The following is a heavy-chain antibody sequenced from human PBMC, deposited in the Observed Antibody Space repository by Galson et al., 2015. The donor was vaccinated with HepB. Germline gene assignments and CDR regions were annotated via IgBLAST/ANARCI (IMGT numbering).Heavy chain of an antibody. CDR2: INAGNGNT. D-gene: IGHD3-22*01. CDR1: GYTFTTYD. CDR3: ATAYYDSSAYNH. Sequence: SVKVSCKASGYTFTTYDMHWVRQAPGQRLEWMGWINAGNGNTKYSQKFQGRVTITRDTSASTAYMELSSLRFDDTAVYYCATAYYDSSAYNHWGQGTLVTVSS. J-gene: IGHJ4*02. V-gene: IGHV1-3*01.